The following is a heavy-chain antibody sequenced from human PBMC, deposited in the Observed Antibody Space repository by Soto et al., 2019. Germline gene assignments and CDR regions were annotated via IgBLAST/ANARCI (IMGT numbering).Heavy chain of an antibody. D-gene: IGHD3-16*01. CDR2: INWKSDI. V-gene: IGHV3-9*01. CDR1: GFTVDDNA. Sequence: SLRLSWAVSGFTVDDNAMHWVRQAPEKGLEWVSGINWKSDIGYADSVKGRFTISRDNAENSLYLQMNSLRAEDTALYYCAISQDRGGRTTFIYWGQGTQVTVSS. J-gene: IGHJ4*02. CDR3: AISQDRGGRTTFIY.